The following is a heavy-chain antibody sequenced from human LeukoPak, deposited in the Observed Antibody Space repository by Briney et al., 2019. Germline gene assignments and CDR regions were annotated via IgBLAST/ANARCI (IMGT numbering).Heavy chain of an antibody. CDR1: GGSFSGYY. Sequence: SETLSLTCAVYGGSFSGYYWSWIRQPPGKGLEWIGEINHSGSTNYNPSLKSRVTISVDTSKNQFSLKLSSVTAADAAVYYCASRNRYCSSTSCYRSLRPRRLDAFDIWGQGTMVTVSS. V-gene: IGHV4-34*01. D-gene: IGHD2-2*01. CDR2: INHSGST. CDR3: ASRNRYCSSTSCYRSLRPRRLDAFDI. J-gene: IGHJ3*02.